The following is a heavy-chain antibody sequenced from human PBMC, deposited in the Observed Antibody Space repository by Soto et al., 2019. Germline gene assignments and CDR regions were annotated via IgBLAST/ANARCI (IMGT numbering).Heavy chain of an antibody. CDR2: IFYSGST. Sequence: QVQLQESGPRLVKPSQTLSLTCTVSGGSISSGDYYWSWIRQPPGKGLEWIGYIFYSGSTYYNPSLKSRVTISVDTSKNKFSLKLGSVTAADTAVYYCARWLGYGPHFDYWGQGTLVTVSS. CDR1: GGSISSGDYY. D-gene: IGHD5-12*01. CDR3: ARWLGYGPHFDY. V-gene: IGHV4-30-4*01. J-gene: IGHJ4*02.